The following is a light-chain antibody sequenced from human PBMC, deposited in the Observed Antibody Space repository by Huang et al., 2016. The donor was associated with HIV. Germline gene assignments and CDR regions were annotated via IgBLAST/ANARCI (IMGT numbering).Light chain of an antibody. V-gene: IGKV3-15*01. CDR2: GAS. CDR3: QHYNSWPEFT. CDR1: QSVSSN. Sequence: EIVMTQSPATLSVSPGERATLSCRASQSVSSNLAWYQQKPGQAPRLRFYGASTRATDIPVRFSGSGSGTEFTLTISSLQSEAVAVYSCQHYNSWPEFTFGPGTKVDIK. J-gene: IGKJ3*01.